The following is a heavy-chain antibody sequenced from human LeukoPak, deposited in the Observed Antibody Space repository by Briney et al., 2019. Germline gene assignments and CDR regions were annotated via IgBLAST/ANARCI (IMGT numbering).Heavy chain of an antibody. D-gene: IGHD6-19*01. Sequence: GESLKISCEGSGYSFTSYWIGWVRQMPGKGLEWMGIIYPGDSDTRYSPSFQGQVTISADKSISTAYLQWSSLKASDTAMYYCARVPGYSSGWYGSYWYFDLWGRGTLVTVSS. CDR2: IYPGDSDT. CDR1: GYSFTSYW. V-gene: IGHV5-51*01. CDR3: ARVPGYSSGWYGSYWYFDL. J-gene: IGHJ2*01.